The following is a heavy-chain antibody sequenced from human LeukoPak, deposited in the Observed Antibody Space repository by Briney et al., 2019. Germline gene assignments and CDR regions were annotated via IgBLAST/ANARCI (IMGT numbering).Heavy chain of an antibody. J-gene: IGHJ3*02. D-gene: IGHD2-21*01. CDR3: ASMEGYSLYAFDI. CDR1: GGSISSYY. V-gene: IGHV4-59*08. Sequence: PSETPSLTCTVSGGSISSYYWSWIRQPPGKGLEWIGYIYYSGSTNYNPSPKSRVTISVDTSRNQFSLKLSSVTAADTAVYYCASMEGYSLYAFDIWGQGTMVTVSS. CDR2: IYYSGST.